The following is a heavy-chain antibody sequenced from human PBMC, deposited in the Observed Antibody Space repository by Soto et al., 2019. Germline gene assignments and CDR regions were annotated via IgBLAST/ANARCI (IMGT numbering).Heavy chain of an antibody. J-gene: IGHJ6*02. CDR2: ISYDGSNK. D-gene: IGHD2-2*01. CDR3: AKSRVPAALKGRYYYYGMDV. V-gene: IGHV3-30*18. Sequence: LRLSCAASGFTFSSYGMHWVRQAPGKGLEWVAVISYDGSNKYYADSVKGRFTISRDNSKNTLYLQMNSLRAEDTAVYYCAKSRVPAALKGRYYYYGMDVWGQGTTVTVSS. CDR1: GFTFSSYG.